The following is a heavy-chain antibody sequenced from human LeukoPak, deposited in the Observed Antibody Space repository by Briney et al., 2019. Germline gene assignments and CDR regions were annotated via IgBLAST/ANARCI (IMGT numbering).Heavy chain of an antibody. CDR2: ISTDGSST. CDR3: ARVKVVTSKYTTSLFDY. CDR1: GFTFSSYG. V-gene: IGHV3-74*01. Sequence: GGSLRLSCAASGFTFSSYGMHWVRQAPGKGLVWVSRISTDGSSTSYADSVKGRFTISRDNAKNTLYLQMNSLRAEDTAVYYCARVKVVTSKYTTSLFDYWGQGTLVTVSS. J-gene: IGHJ4*02. D-gene: IGHD3-16*02.